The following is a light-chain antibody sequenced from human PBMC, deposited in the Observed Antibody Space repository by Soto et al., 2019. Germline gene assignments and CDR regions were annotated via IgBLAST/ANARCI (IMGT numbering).Light chain of an antibody. Sequence: EIVLTQSPGTLSLSPGERATLSCRASQSVSSSYLAWYQQKPGQAPRLLIYGASSRATGIPDRFSGSGSGTHFTLTIRRLQSEDFAVYYCQQYDNWPRTFGQGTKVDIK. V-gene: IGKV3-20*01. CDR3: QQYDNWPRT. J-gene: IGKJ1*01. CDR2: GAS. CDR1: QSVSSSY.